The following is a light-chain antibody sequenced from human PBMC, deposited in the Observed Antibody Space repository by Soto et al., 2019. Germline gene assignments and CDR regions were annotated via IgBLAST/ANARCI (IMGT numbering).Light chain of an antibody. CDR1: SSNIGSDF. CDR2: RNN. V-gene: IGLV1-47*01. J-gene: IGLJ3*02. Sequence: QLVLTQPPSASATPGQRVTISCSGSSSNIGSDFVFWYQQLPGTAAKLLIDRNNQRPSGVPDRFSGSKSGTSASRAISGLRSEDEADYYRAAWDHSLSGWMIGGGTKVTVL. CDR3: AAWDHSLSGWM.